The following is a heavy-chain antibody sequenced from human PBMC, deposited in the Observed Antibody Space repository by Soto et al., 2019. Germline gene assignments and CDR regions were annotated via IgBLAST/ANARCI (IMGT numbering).Heavy chain of an antibody. J-gene: IGHJ5*02. D-gene: IGHD6-19*01. CDR2: MYWNDDK. CDR3: ANSGSSGWYGWFDP. V-gene: IGHV2-5*01. CDR1: GFSLRTSGVG. Sequence: SGHTLVNPTQTLTLTCIFSGFSLRTSGVGVGWIRQPTGKALEWLGFMYWNDDKRYSPSLKSRLTITKDTSKNQVVLTMTNLDPVDTATYFCANSGSSGWYGWFDPWGQGTLVTVSS.